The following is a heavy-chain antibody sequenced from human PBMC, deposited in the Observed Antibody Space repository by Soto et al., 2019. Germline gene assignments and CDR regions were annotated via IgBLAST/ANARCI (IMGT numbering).Heavy chain of an antibody. V-gene: IGHV4-4*02. CDR2: IYYSGGT. J-gene: IGHJ4*02. CDR1: GDSINSNYC. Sequence: QVPLQESGPGLVRPSGTLSLTCAVSGDSINSNYCWTWVRQPPGKGLEWIAEIYYSGGTSYNPSLTSRVTISMDKSKNQFSLNLTSGTAADPALYYCARDTGWGLGYWGQGTLVTVSS. D-gene: IGHD6-19*01. CDR3: ARDTGWGLGY.